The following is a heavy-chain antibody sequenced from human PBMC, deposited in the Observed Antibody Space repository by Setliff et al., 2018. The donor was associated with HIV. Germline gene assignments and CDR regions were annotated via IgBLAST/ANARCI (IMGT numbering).Heavy chain of an antibody. Sequence: PSETLSLTCTVSGVSISNGDHYWNWIRQHPGKGLEWIGYIYYTGTTYYNPSLENRVTMSVDTSKNQVSLKLTSVTAADTAVYYCARDLTSNSNCFEPWGQGTQVTVSS. D-gene: IGHD4-4*01. CDR3: ARDLTSNSNCFEP. J-gene: IGHJ5*02. CDR1: GVSISNGDHY. CDR2: IYYTGTT. V-gene: IGHV4-31*03.